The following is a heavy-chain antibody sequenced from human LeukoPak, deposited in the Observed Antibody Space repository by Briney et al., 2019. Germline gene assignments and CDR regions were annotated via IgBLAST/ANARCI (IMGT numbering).Heavy chain of an antibody. CDR1: GFTFSNAW. Sequence: GGSLRLSCAASGFTFSNAWMSWVRQAPGKGLEWVGRIKSKTDGGTTDYAAPVKGRFTISRDDSKNTLYLQMNGLKTEDTAVYYCTTEGEIVVVPAAIDCWGQGTLVTVSS. J-gene: IGHJ4*02. CDR2: IKSKTDGGTT. CDR3: TTEGEIVVVPAAIDC. D-gene: IGHD2-2*01. V-gene: IGHV3-15*01.